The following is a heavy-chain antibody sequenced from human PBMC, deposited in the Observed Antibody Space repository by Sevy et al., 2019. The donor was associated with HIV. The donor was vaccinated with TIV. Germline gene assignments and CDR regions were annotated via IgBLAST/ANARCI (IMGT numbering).Heavy chain of an antibody. Sequence: GGSLRLSCAASGFTFSDYYMSWIRQAPGKRLEWVSYISSSGSTIYYADSVKGRFTISRDNAKNSLYLQMNSLRAEDTAVYYCAGSIATDAFDIWGQGTMVTVSS. J-gene: IGHJ3*02. D-gene: IGHD6-6*01. V-gene: IGHV3-11*01. CDR1: GFTFSDYY. CDR3: AGSIATDAFDI. CDR2: ISSSGSTI.